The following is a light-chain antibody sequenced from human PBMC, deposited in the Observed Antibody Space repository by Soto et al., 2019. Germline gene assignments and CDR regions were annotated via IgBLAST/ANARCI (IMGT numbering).Light chain of an antibody. CDR2: EGS. CDR1: SSDVGSYNL. CDR3: CSYAGSSTYV. J-gene: IGLJ1*01. Sequence: QSVLPQPASVSGSPGQSITISFTGTSSDVGSYNLVSWYQQHPGKAPKLMIYEGSKRPSGVSNRFSGSKSGNTASLTISGLQAEDEADYYCCSYAGSSTYVFGTGTKVTVL. V-gene: IGLV2-23*01.